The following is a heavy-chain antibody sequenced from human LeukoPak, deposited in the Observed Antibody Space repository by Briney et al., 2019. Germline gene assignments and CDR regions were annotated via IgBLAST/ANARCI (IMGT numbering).Heavy chain of an antibody. CDR3: AKDRPSYSSGWYGPDY. CDR1: GFTFSSYS. Sequence: GGSLRLSCAASGFTFSSYSMNWVRQAPWKGLEWVSGISWNSGSIGYADSVKGRFTISRDDAQNSLYLQMNSLRADDTAVYYCAKDRPSYSSGWYGPDYWGQGTLVTVSS. D-gene: IGHD6-19*01. V-gene: IGHV3-21*04. J-gene: IGHJ4*02. CDR2: ISWNSGSI.